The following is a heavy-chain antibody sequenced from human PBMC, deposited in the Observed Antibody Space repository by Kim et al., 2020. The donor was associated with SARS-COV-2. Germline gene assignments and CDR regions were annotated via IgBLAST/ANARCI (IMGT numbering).Heavy chain of an antibody. V-gene: IGHV4-31*03. Sequence: SETLSLTCSVSGGSITSGNYYWTWIRQRPGQGLEWLGYIYRVGTAYYNPSLESRISISMDTSKNHFSLKISSVTAADTAVYFCARDLATSNDALDIWGQG. CDR1: GGSITSGNYY. D-gene: IGHD1-26*01. CDR2: IYRVGTA. CDR3: ARDLATSNDALDI. J-gene: IGHJ3*02.